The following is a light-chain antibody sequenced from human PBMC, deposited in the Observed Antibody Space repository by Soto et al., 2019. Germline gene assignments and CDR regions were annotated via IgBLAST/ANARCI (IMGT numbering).Light chain of an antibody. CDR3: QQYGSSPPYT. Sequence: IVLTQSPGTLSLSPGDRATLSCRASQSVSRSYLAWYHHKPGQAPRLLIYGASSRATGIPDRFSGSGSGTDFTLTISRLEPEDFAVYYCQQYGSSPPYTFGQGTKLEIK. J-gene: IGKJ2*01. CDR1: QSVSRSY. V-gene: IGKV3-20*01. CDR2: GAS.